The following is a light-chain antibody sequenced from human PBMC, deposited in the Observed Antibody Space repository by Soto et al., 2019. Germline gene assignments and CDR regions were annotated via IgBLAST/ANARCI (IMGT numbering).Light chain of an antibody. V-gene: IGKV3-15*01. CDR2: GAS. Sequence: EAVLTQSPATLSVSPGERATLSCRASQSVATNLAWYQQRPGQAPRLLIYGASKRAIGLPARFSGSGSGIEFTLTITSLQSEDFAVYYCQQYNNWPQTFGQGTKVEIK. J-gene: IGKJ1*01. CDR1: QSVATN. CDR3: QQYNNWPQT.